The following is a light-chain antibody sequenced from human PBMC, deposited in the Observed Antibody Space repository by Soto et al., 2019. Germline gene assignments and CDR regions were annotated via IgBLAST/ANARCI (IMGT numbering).Light chain of an antibody. CDR2: TTN. J-gene: IGLJ1*01. CDR1: SSNIGTSS. Sequence: QSVLNKPHSASGAPGQMVTISCSGSSSNIGTSSVHWFQQLPGTAPKLLISTTNQRPSGVPERFSGSKSGTSASLAISGLQSEDEADYYCAAWDDSLNGHVFGTGTKVTVL. CDR3: AAWDDSLNGHV. V-gene: IGLV1-44*01.